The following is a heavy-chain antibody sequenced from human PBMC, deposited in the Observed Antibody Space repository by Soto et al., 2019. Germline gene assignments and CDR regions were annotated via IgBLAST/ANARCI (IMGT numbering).Heavy chain of an antibody. CDR3: AKDKSGMYYDFWSGSPLDP. Sequence: GGSLRLSCAASGFSFSNYYMHWVRQAPGKGLVWVSRVNSDESSTSYADSVKGRFTISRDNAKKTLYLQMNSLRAEDTAVYYCAKDKSGMYYDFWSGSPLDPWGQGTLVTVSS. CDR1: GFSFSNYY. J-gene: IGHJ5*02. CDR2: VNSDESST. V-gene: IGHV3-74*01. D-gene: IGHD3-3*01.